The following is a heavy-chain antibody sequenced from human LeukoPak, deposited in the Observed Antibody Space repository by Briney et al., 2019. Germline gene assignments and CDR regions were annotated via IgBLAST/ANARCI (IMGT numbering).Heavy chain of an antibody. CDR3: ARASITMVRGVIRAAMVP. CDR2: INPSGGST. V-gene: IGHV1-46*01. J-gene: IGHJ5*02. CDR1: GYTFTSYY. Sequence: EASVKVSCKASGYTFTSYYMHWVRQAPGQGLEWVGIINPSGGSTSYAQKFQGRVTMTRDTSISTAYMELSRLRSDDTAVYYCARASITMVRGVIRAAMVPWGQGTLVTVSS. D-gene: IGHD3-10*01.